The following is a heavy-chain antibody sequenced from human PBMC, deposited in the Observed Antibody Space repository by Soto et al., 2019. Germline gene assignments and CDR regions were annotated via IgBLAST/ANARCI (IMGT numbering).Heavy chain of an antibody. CDR2: ISYDGSNK. J-gene: IGHJ4*02. CDR3: AKDGIAAARIPAYYFDY. V-gene: IGHV3-30*18. D-gene: IGHD6-13*01. Sequence: QVQLVESGGGVVQPGRSLRLSCAASGFTFSSYGMHWVRQAPGKGLEWVAVISYDGSNKYYADSVKGRFTISRDNSKNTLYLQMNSLRAEDTAVYYCAKDGIAAARIPAYYFDYWGQGTLVTVSS. CDR1: GFTFSSYG.